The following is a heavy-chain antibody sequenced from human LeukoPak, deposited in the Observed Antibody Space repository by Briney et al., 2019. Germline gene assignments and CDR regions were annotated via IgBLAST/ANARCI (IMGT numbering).Heavy chain of an antibody. CDR1: GGSFSGYY. Sequence: PSETLSLTCAVYGGSFSGYYWSWIRQPPGKGLEWIGEINHSGSTNYNPSLKSRVTISADTSKNQFSLRLSSVTAADTAVYYCARHPDYYDSSGSNWFDPWGQGTLVTVSS. CDR3: ARHPDYYDSSGSNWFDP. J-gene: IGHJ5*02. CDR2: INHSGST. D-gene: IGHD3-22*01. V-gene: IGHV4-34*01.